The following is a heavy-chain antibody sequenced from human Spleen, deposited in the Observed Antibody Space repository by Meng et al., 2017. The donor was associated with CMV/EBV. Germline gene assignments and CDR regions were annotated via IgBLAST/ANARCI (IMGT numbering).Heavy chain of an antibody. V-gene: IGHV3-30*03. CDR2: ISYDGSNK. CDR1: GFTFSSSS. Sequence: GESLKISCAASGFTFSSSSMNWVRQAPGKGLEWVAVISYDGSNKYYADSVKGRFTISRDNSKNTLYLQMNSLRAEDTAVYYCARARGPYYYYYGMDVWGQGTTVTVSS. CDR3: ARARGPYYYYYGMDV. J-gene: IGHJ6*02.